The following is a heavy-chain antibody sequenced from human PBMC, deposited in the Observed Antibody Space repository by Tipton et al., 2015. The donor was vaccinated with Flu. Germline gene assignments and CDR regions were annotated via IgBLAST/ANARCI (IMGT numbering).Heavy chain of an antibody. D-gene: IGHD3-16*01. CDR1: GGSMNNDY. CDR2: IYYSGST. CDR3: ARGRQEGEANRYFDY. Sequence: TLSLTCTVSGGSMNNDYWSWIRQPPGKGLEWIGYIYYSGSTKYNPSLKSRVTMSVDTSRNQFSLKLSSVTAADTAVYYCARGRQEGEANRYFDYWGQGTLVTVSS. V-gene: IGHV4-59*01. J-gene: IGHJ4*02.